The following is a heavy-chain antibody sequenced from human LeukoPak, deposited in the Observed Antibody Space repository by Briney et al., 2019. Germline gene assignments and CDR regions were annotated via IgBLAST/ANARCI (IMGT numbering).Heavy chain of an antibody. CDR2: IIPIFGTA. CDR1: GGTFSSYA. D-gene: IGHD2-2*01. J-gene: IGHJ6*02. Sequence: SVKVSCKASGGTFSSYAISWVRQAPGQGLKWMGGIIPIFGTANYAQKFQGRVTITADESTSTAYMELSSLRSEDTAVYYCAIGPSSYYYYGMDVWGQGTTVTVSS. V-gene: IGHV1-69*01. CDR3: AIGPSSYYYYGMDV.